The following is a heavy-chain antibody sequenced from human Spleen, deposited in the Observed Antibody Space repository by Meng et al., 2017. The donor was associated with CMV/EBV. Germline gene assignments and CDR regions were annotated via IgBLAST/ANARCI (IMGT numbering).Heavy chain of an antibody. D-gene: IGHD2-21*01. CDR1: VGSDAFY. Sequence: VGSDAFYTGWIHQPPGQRHDWVASILYSGHTNYNTSLKNQLTISVDTSKSQFFLKLNSLTAADTTVYYCARHQDFCGGDCYSRAFDYWGQGTLVTVSS. CDR2: ILYSGHT. CDR3: ARHQDFCGGDCYSRAFDY. V-gene: IGHV4-39*01. J-gene: IGHJ4*02.